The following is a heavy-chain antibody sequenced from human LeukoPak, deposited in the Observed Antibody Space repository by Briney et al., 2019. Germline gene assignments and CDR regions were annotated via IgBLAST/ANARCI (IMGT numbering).Heavy chain of an antibody. D-gene: IGHD6-19*01. J-gene: IGHJ4*02. CDR2: INTDGSST. CDR1: GFTFSNYW. V-gene: IGHV3-74*01. Sequence: PGGSLRLSCAATGFTFSNYWMHWVRHAPGKGLVWVSRINTDGSSTTYADSVKGRFTFSRDNAKNTLFLQMNSLRTEDTAVYYCARGEYGSAWPNIDYWGQGTLVTVSS. CDR3: ARGEYGSAWPNIDY.